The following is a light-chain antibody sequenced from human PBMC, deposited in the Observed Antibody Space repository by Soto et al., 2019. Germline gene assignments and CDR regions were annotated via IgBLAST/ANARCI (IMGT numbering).Light chain of an antibody. CDR2: DAS. CDR3: QQRSNWPPIT. Sequence: EIVSTQSPVTLSLSPGERATLSCRASQSVSSYLAWYQQKPGQAPRLLIYDASNRATGIPARFSGGGSGTDFTLTIDNLEPEDFAIYYCQQRSNWPPITFGQGTRLEI. J-gene: IGKJ5*01. V-gene: IGKV3-11*01. CDR1: QSVSSY.